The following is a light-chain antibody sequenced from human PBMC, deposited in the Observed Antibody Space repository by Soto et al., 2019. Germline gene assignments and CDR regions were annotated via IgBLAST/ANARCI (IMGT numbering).Light chain of an antibody. CDR3: QSYDSSLSGSNV. CDR1: SSNIGAGYD. V-gene: IGLV1-40*01. CDR2: GNS. J-gene: IGLJ2*01. Sequence: QSVLTQPPSVSGAPGQRVTISCTGSSSNIGAGYDVHWYQQLPGTAPKLLIYGNSNRPSGVPDRFSGSKSGTSASLAITGLQAEDEADYDCQSYDSSLSGSNVFGGGTKLTVL.